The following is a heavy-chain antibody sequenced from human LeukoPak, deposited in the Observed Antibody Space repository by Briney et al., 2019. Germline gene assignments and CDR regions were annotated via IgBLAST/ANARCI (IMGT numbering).Heavy chain of an antibody. D-gene: IGHD3-22*01. J-gene: IGHJ4*02. CDR2: ISYDGSNK. CDR1: GFTFSSYA. CDR3: ARGAFYDSSGPTFGY. V-gene: IGHV3-30-3*01. Sequence: GRSLRLSCAASGFTFSSYAMHWVRQAPGKGLEWVAVISYDGSNKYYADSVKGRFTISRDNSKNTLYLQMNSLRAEDTAMYYCARGAFYDSSGPTFGYWGQGTLVTVSS.